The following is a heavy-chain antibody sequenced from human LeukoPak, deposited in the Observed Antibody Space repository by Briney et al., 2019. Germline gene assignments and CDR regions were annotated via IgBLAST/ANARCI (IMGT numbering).Heavy chain of an antibody. D-gene: IGHD4-17*01. CDR3: ARQPNGALSQFDFHY. J-gene: IGHJ4*02. CDR2: IYYSGST. V-gene: IGHV4-39*01. CDR1: GGSISSSSYY. Sequence: PSETLSLTCTVSGGSISSSSYYWGWIRQPPGKGLEWIGSIYYSGSTYYNPSLKSRVTISVDTSKNQFSLKLSSVTAADTAVYYCARQPNGALSQFDFHYWGQGTLVTVSS.